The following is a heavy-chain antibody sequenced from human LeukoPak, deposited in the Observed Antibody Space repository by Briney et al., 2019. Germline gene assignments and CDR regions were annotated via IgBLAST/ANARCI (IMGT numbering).Heavy chain of an antibody. CDR3: ARAAYSGSYHSDY. D-gene: IGHD1-26*01. CDR1: GGSVNSGSYY. Sequence: SETLSLTCTVPGGSVNSGSYYWHWIRQPPGKGLEWIGYIYYSGSTNYNPSLKSRVTISVDTSKNQFSLKLSSVTAADTAVYYCARAAYSGSYHSDYWGQGTLVTVSS. CDR2: IYYSGST. J-gene: IGHJ4*02. V-gene: IGHV4-61*01.